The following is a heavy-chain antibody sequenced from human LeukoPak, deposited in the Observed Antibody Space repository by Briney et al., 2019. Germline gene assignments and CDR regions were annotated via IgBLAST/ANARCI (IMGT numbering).Heavy chain of an antibody. V-gene: IGHV3-7*01. J-gene: IGHJ4*02. Sequence: PGGSLRLSCTASGFSFSTSWMSWVRQTPGKGLEWVANIKKDGSEEYYVDSVKTRFTISRDNAKNSLYLQMNGLRDGDTAVYYCARDWGGENDYWGQGTLVTVSS. D-gene: IGHD3-10*01. CDR3: ARDWGGENDY. CDR1: GFSFSTSW. CDR2: IKKDGSEE.